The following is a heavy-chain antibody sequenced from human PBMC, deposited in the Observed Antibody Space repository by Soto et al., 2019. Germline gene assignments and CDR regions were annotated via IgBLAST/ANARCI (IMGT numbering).Heavy chain of an antibody. CDR1: GFTFSDYY. D-gene: IGHD3-3*01. CDR2: ISSSGSTI. J-gene: IGHJ6*03. CDR3: ARVVSQKNYDFWSGYPAGRRWYYYYMDV. Sequence: GGSLRLSCAASGFTFSDYYMSWIRQAPGKGLEWVSYISSSGSTIYYADSVKGRFTISRDNAKNSLYLQMNSLRAEDTAVYYCARVVSQKNYDFWSGYPAGRRWYYYYMDVWGKGTTVTVSS. V-gene: IGHV3-11*01.